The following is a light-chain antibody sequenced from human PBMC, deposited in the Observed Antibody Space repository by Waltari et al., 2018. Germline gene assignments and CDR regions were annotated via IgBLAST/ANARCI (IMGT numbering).Light chain of an antibody. V-gene: IGLV4-69*01. Sequence: QLMLTQSPSASASLGASVRLTCTLSSGPSSYPIAWHQQQPEKGPRYLMKVNSDGSHIKGDGIPDRFSGSSSGAERDLTISSLQSEDEADYYCQTGGFGIWVFGGGTKLTVL. CDR2: VNSDGSH. CDR3: QTGGFGIWV. J-gene: IGLJ3*02. CDR1: SGPSSYP.